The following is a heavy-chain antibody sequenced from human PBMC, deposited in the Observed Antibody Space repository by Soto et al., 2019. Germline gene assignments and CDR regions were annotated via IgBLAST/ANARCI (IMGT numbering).Heavy chain of an antibody. J-gene: IGHJ2*01. CDR1: GGSISSGDYY. D-gene: IGHD4-17*01. CDR2: IYYSGST. Sequence: QVQLQESGPGLVKPSQTLSLTCTVSGGSISSGDYYWSWIRQPPGKGLEWIGYIYYSGSTYYNPSLKHRVPISVAPSNYQASLTLRSLTAPATAVYYCAREPTLDGDHRYFDLRGRGTLVTVSS. V-gene: IGHV4-30-4*01. CDR3: AREPTLDGDHRYFDL.